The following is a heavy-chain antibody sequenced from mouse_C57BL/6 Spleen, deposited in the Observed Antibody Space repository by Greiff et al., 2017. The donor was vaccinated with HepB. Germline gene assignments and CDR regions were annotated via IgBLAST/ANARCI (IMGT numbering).Heavy chain of an antibody. CDR3: ARGRPSGSRYFDV. V-gene: IGHV1-69*01. D-gene: IGHD1-1*01. CDR1: GYTFTSYW. CDR2: IDPSDSYT. Sequence: QVQLQQPGAELVMPGASVKLSCKASGYTFTSYWMHWVKQRPGQGLEWIGEIDPSDSYTNYNQKFKGKSTLTVDKSSSTAYMQLSSLTSEDSAVYYCARGRPSGSRYFDVWGTGTTVTVSS. J-gene: IGHJ1*03.